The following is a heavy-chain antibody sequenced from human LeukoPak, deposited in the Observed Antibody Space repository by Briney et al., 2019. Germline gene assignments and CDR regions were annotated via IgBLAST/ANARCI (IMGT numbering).Heavy chain of an antibody. J-gene: IGHJ3*02. CDR1: GYTFTGYY. CDR3: ARYDILTVDTFDI. CDR2: IIPNTGGT. V-gene: IGHV1-2*02. Sequence: ASVKVSCKASGYTFTGYYIHWVRQAPGQGLEWMGWIIPNTGGTNYAQNFRGRVTMTRDTSISTAYMELSRLRSDDTAVYYCARYDILTVDTFDIWGQGTMVTVSS. D-gene: IGHD3-9*01.